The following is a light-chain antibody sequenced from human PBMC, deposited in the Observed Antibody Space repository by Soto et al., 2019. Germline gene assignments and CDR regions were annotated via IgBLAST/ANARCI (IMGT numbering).Light chain of an antibody. Sequence: DIQMTQSPSTLSASVGDRVTITCRASQSISRWLAWYQQKPGKAPKVLIWDATSLQRGVPSRFSGSGSGTEFTLTISSLQPDDFATYYYQQYNGYSTWTFGQGTKVEI. CDR1: QSISRW. CDR3: QQYNGYSTWT. CDR2: DAT. J-gene: IGKJ1*01. V-gene: IGKV1-5*01.